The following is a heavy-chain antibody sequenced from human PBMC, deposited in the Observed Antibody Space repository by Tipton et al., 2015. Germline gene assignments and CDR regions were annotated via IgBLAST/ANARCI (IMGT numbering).Heavy chain of an antibody. Sequence: TLSLTCSVSSDSISKYYWSWIRQPPGKELEWIGYIQYSGSTNYNPSLKSRVTISVDTSKTQFSLKMSSVTASDTAVYYCARARGMRLLDSWGQGTLVTVST. D-gene: IGHD4-11*01. J-gene: IGHJ4*02. V-gene: IGHV4-59*01. CDR2: IQYSGST. CDR1: SDSISKYY. CDR3: ARARGMRLLDS.